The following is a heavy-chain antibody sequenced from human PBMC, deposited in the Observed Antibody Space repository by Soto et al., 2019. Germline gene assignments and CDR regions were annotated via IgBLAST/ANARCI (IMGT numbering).Heavy chain of an antibody. Sequence: SETLSLTCTVSGGSISSSSYYWGWIRQPPGKGLEWIGSIYYSGSTYYNPSLKSRVTISVDTSKNQFSLKLSSVTAADTAVYYCARLPKYSSHFDYWGQGTLVTVFS. V-gene: IGHV4-39*01. CDR2: IYYSGST. CDR3: ARLPKYSSHFDY. J-gene: IGHJ4*02. D-gene: IGHD6-13*01. CDR1: GGSISSSSYY.